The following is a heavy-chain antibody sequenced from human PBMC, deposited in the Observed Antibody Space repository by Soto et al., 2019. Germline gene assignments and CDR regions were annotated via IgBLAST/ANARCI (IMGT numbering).Heavy chain of an antibody. Sequence: EVQLVESRGGLVQPGGSLRLSCAASGFTFSSYWMHWVRQIPGKGLMWVSRISTDGSITAYADAVKGRFTTSRDNAKNTLYLQMNSLRAEDTGVYYCARNRDGVDYWGQGTLVTVSS. CDR2: ISTDGSIT. J-gene: IGHJ4*02. CDR1: GFTFSSYW. CDR3: ARNRDGVDY. V-gene: IGHV3-74*01.